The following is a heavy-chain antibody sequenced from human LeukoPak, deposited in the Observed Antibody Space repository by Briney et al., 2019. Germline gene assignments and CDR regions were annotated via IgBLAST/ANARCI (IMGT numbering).Heavy chain of an antibody. CDR1: GYTFTGYY. D-gene: IGHD3-22*01. V-gene: IGHV1-2*02. CDR3: ARAARITMIVVALYGMDG. J-gene: IGHJ6*02. CDR2: INPNSGGT. Sequence: ASVTVCCKASGYTFTGYYMHWVRQAPGQGLEWMGWINPNSGGTNYAQKFQGRVTMTRDTSISTAYMELSRLRSDDTAVYYCARAARITMIVVALYGMDGWGQGTAVTVSS.